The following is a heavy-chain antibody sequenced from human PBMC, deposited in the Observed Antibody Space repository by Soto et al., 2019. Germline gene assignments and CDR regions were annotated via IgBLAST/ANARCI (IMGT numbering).Heavy chain of an antibody. CDR2: IGAARDP. CDR3: ARDKFGYSSGWSAQGTMDV. J-gene: IGHJ6*02. D-gene: IGHD6-19*01. Sequence: TGGSLRLSCTASGFSFSDYDMHWVRQAPGKGLEWVSTIGAARDPYYPDSVKGRFTTSRDNSKNTLYLQMNSLRPEDTALYYCARDKFGYSSGWSAQGTMDVWGQGTTVTVSS. V-gene: IGHV3-13*05. CDR1: GFSFSDYD.